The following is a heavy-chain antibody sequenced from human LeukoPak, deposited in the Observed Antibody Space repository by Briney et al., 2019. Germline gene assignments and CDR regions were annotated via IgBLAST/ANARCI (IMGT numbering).Heavy chain of an antibody. CDR3: AKDLYGGHNFDY. D-gene: IGHD4/OR15-4a*01. Sequence: PGGSLRLSCAASGFPFSSYGMHWVRQAAGKGLEWVAFIRYDGGNKYYADFVKGRFTISRDNSKNTLYLQMNSLRAEDTAVYYCAKDLYGGHNFDYWGQGTLVTVSS. V-gene: IGHV3-30*02. J-gene: IGHJ4*02. CDR2: IRYDGGNK. CDR1: GFPFSSYG.